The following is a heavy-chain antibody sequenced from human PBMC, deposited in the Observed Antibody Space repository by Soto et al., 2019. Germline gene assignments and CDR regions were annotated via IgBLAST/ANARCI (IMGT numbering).Heavy chain of an antibody. J-gene: IGHJ6*02. D-gene: IGHD4-4*01. CDR2: IKQDGSEK. CDR3: ARDDYSNDIYYYYYYGMDV. Sequence: GGSLRLSCAVSGFTFSSYWMSWVRQAPGKGLEWVANIKQDGSEKYYVDSVKGRFTISRDNAKNSLYLQMNSLRAEDTAVYYCARDDYSNDIYYYYYYGMDVWGQGTTVTVSS. V-gene: IGHV3-7*03. CDR1: GFTFSSYW.